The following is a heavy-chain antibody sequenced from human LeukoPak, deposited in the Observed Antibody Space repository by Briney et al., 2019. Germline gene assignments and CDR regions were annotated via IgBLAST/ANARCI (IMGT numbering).Heavy chain of an antibody. D-gene: IGHD3-22*01. CDR3: ARDWGYYDSSGYYYPYYFDY. V-gene: IGHV3-23*01. CDR1: GFTFSGFA. CDR2: ISGSGDNT. Sequence: GGSLRLSCAASGFTFSGFAMSWVRRTPGKGLEWVSGISGSGDNTLYADSVKGRFTISRDNSKNTLYLEMNSLRAEDTAVYYCARDWGYYDSSGYYYPYYFDYWGQGTLVTVSS. J-gene: IGHJ4*02.